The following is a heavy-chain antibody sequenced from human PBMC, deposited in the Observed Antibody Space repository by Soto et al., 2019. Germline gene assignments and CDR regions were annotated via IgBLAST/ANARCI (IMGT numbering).Heavy chain of an antibody. CDR2: INSDGSST. Sequence: GGSLRLSCAASGFTFSSYWMHWVRQAPGKGLVWVSRINSDGSSTSYADSVKGRFTISRDNAENTLYLQMNSLRAEDTAVYYCARADGGYDTTNFDYWGQGTLVTVSS. CDR3: ARADGGYDTTNFDY. D-gene: IGHD5-12*01. CDR1: GFTFSSYW. V-gene: IGHV3-74*01. J-gene: IGHJ4*02.